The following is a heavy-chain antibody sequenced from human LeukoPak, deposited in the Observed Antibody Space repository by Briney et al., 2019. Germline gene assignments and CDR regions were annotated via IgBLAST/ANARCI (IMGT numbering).Heavy chain of an antibody. CDR1: GFTFSSYG. Sequence: KPGGSLRLSCAASGFTFSSYGMHWVRQAPGKGLEWVARIKAKIHGETIDYAAPVRGRFIISRDDSRNTVYLQMNSLKFEDTAMYYCTRRSTIWGRGTRVTVSS. J-gene: IGHJ4*02. CDR2: IKAKIHGETI. V-gene: IGHV3-15*01. D-gene: IGHD5-24*01. CDR3: TRRSTI.